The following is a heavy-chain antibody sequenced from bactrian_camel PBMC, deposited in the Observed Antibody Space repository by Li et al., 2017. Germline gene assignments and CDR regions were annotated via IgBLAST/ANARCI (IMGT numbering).Heavy chain of an antibody. CDR2: IVNGGGQ. D-gene: IGHD2*01. J-gene: IGHJ4*01. CDR3: AAGRSEWRYSVRLCVEHPAVDGLNH. V-gene: IGHV3S53*01. CDR1: GNTIGWQFHC. Sequence: VQLVESGGGSVQAGGSRRLSCVATGNTIGWQFHCMAWFRQAPGKAREGVAAIVNGGGQRYADSVKGRFSISRDIASRTLYLQMSNLKPEDTALYYCAAGRSEWRYSVRLCVEHPAVDGLNHWGQGTQVTVS.